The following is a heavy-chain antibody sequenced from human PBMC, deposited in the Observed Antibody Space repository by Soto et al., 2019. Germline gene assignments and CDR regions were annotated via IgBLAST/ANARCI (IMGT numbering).Heavy chain of an antibody. CDR2: ISGSGGST. J-gene: IGHJ3*02. D-gene: IGHD7-27*01. V-gene: IGHV3-23*01. CDR1: GFTFSSYA. Sequence: GGSLRLSCAASGFTFSSYAMSWVRQAPGKGLEWVSAISGSGGSTYYADSVKGRFTISRDNSKNTLYLQMNSLRAEDTAVYYCATSNWGTMEAFDIWGQGTMVTVSS. CDR3: ATSNWGTMEAFDI.